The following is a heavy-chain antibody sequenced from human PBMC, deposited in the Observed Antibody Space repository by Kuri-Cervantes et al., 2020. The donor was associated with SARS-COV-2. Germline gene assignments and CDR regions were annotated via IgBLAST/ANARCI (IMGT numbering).Heavy chain of an antibody. Sequence: LSLTCAASGFTFSSYAMHWVRQAPGRGLEWVAVISYDGSNKYYADSVKGRFTISRDNSKNTLYLQMNSLTAEDTATYYCAKRYCSNGVCYHYYYYYMDVWGKGTTVTVSS. J-gene: IGHJ6*03. CDR1: GFTFSSYA. D-gene: IGHD2-8*01. V-gene: IGHV3-30*04. CDR2: ISYDGSNK. CDR3: AKRYCSNGVCYHYYYYYMDV.